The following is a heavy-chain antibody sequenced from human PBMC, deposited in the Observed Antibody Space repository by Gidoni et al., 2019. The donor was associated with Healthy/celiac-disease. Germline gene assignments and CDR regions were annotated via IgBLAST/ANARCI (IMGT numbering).Heavy chain of an antibody. CDR3: ARHNGDYFDY. CDR1: GGSISSYY. J-gene: IGHJ4*02. CDR2: IYYSGST. D-gene: IGHD4-17*01. Sequence: QVQLQESGPGLVKPSETLSLTCTVSGGSISSYYWSWIRQPPGKGLEWIGYIYYSGSTNYNPSLKSRVTISVDTSKNQFSLKLSSVTAADTAVYYCARHNGDYFDYWGQGTLVTVSS. V-gene: IGHV4-59*08.